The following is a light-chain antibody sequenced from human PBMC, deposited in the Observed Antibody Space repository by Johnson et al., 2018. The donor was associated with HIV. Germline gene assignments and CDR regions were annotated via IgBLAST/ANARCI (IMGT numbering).Light chain of an antibody. Sequence: QAVLTQPPSVSAAPGQKVTISCSGSSSNIGNNYVSWYQQLPGTAPKLLIYDNNKRPSGIPDQFSGSKSGTSATLGITGLQTGAEADYYCGTWDSSLSAYVFGTGTKVSVL. J-gene: IGLJ1*01. CDR2: DNN. V-gene: IGLV1-51*01. CDR3: GTWDSSLSAYV. CDR1: SSNIGNNY.